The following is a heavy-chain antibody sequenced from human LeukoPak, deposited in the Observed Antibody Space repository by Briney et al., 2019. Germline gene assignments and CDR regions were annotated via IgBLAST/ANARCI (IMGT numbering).Heavy chain of an antibody. D-gene: IGHD3-10*01. V-gene: IGHV4-4*07. J-gene: IGHJ5*02. Sequence: SETLSLTCTVSGGSISSYYWSWIRQPAGKGLEWIGRIYTSGSTNYNPSLKSRVTMSVDTSKNQFSLKLSSVTAADTAVYYCATAMVAWFGDLGPMNWFDPWGQGTLVTVSS. CDR3: ATAMVAWFGDLGPMNWFDP. CDR1: GGSISSYY. CDR2: IYTSGST.